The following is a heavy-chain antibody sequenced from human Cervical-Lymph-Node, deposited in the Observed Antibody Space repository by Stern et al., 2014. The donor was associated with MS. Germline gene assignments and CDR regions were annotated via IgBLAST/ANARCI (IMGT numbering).Heavy chain of an antibody. D-gene: IGHD3-10*01. Sequence: EVQLVESGGGLVKPGGSLRLSCAASGFSFSKAWMDWVRQAPGKGLEWVGRIKHKDSGGTADYAAPVQGRFTISRDDSTNTLHLQMNSLKSEDTAMYYCTTDLSSSGTYTKYFEFWGQGALVTVSS. CDR2: IKHKDSGGTA. CDR3: TTDLSSSGTYTKYFEF. J-gene: IGHJ4*02. V-gene: IGHV3-15*01. CDR1: GFSFSKAW.